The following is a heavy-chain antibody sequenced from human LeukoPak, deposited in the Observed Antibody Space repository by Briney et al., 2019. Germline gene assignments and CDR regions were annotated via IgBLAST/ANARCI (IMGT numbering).Heavy chain of an antibody. CDR1: GFTFTYYA. V-gene: IGHV3-23*01. CDR2: ISGSGGST. J-gene: IGHJ5*02. CDR3: AKGPTPSFDP. D-gene: IGHD6-6*01. Sequence: GGSLRLSYAASGFTFTYYAMSWVRQAPGKGLEWVSAISGSGGSTYYADSVKGRFTISRDNSKNTLDLQMNSLRAEDTAVYYCAKGPTPSFDPWGQGTLVTVSS.